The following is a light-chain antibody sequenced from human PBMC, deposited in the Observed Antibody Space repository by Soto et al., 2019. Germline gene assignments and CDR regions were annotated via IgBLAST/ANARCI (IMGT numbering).Light chain of an antibody. J-gene: IGKJ5*01. CDR1: QSVSSTY. V-gene: IGKV3-20*01. CDR3: QHYGGSIT. CDR2: GAS. Sequence: EIVLTQSPGTLSLSPGDGATLSCRASQSVSSTYLAWYQQKPGQAPRLLIYGASSRATGIPGRFSGSGSGTDFTLTISRLEPEDFAVYYCQHYGGSITFGQGTRLEIE.